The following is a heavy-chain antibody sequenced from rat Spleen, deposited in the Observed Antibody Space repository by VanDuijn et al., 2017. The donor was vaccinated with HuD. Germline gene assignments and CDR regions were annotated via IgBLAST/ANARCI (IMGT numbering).Heavy chain of an antibody. V-gene: IGHV5-29*01. J-gene: IGHJ2*01. D-gene: IGHD4-3*01. CDR1: GFIFSNYY. CDR3: ARQIRGTTFFDY. Sequence: EVQLVESGGGLVQPGRSMSLSCAASGFIFSNYYMAWVRQAPTKGLEWVATISYDGTSTNYRDSVKGRFTISRDNAKSTLRLQMDSLRSEDTATYYCARQIRGTTFFDYWGQGVMVTVSS. CDR2: ISYDGTST.